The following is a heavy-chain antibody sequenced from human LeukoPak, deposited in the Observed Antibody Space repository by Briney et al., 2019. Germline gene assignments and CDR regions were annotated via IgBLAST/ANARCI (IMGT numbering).Heavy chain of an antibody. J-gene: IGHJ6*02. D-gene: IGHD3-10*01. V-gene: IGHV3-33*01. CDR2: IWYDGSYK. CDR1: ECTFSSYG. CDR3: ARDRSYGSGPFGLYSNYGMDV. Sequence: GGSLRLSCAGSECTFSSYGMHWVRQAPGKGLEWVAVIWYDGSYKYYRDSVKGRFTVSGDNSKNTLFLHMNSLRGEDTAVYYCARDRSYGSGPFGLYSNYGMDVWGQGTTVTVSS.